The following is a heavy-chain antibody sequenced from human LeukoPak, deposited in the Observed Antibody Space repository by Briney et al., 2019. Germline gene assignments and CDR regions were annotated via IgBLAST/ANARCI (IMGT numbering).Heavy chain of an antibody. CDR3: AKGPEAGRGSGLYFLDS. D-gene: IGHD6-19*01. CDR2: FSTSGART. V-gene: IGHV3-23*01. CDR1: GFTFSNHA. Sequence: GGSLRLSCVASGFTFSNHAMNWVRLAPGKGLEWVSTFSTSGARTYYGDSVKGRFSMSRDDAASTLFLQMNSLRPEDTAVYYCAKGPEAGRGSGLYFLDSWGQGILVTVSS. J-gene: IGHJ4*02.